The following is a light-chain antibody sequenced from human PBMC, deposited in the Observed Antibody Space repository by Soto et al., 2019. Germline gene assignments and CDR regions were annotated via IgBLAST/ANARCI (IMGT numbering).Light chain of an antibody. CDR1: QNILSN. J-gene: IGKJ5*01. CDR2: GAS. CDR3: QQHGQWPIT. Sequence: EIVFTQSPATLSLSPGERATLSCRASQNILSNLAWYQQKPGQAPRLLIYGASTRATGIPARFSGSGSGTEFTLTISSLQPEDFATYYCQQHGQWPITFGQGTRLEIK. V-gene: IGKV3-15*01.